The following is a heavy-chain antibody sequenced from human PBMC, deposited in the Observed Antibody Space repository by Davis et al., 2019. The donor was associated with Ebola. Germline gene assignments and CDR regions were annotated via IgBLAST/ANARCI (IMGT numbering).Heavy chain of an antibody. V-gene: IGHV3-30*03. CDR1: GFTFSSYG. D-gene: IGHD4/OR15-4a*01. CDR2: ISYDGSNK. CDR3: ARDANGWFDP. J-gene: IGHJ5*02. Sequence: GESLKISCAASGFTFSSYGMHWVRQAPGKGLEWVAVISYDGSNKYYADSVKGRFTISRDNSKNTLYLQMNSLRAEDTAVYYCARDANGWFDPWGQGTLVTVSS.